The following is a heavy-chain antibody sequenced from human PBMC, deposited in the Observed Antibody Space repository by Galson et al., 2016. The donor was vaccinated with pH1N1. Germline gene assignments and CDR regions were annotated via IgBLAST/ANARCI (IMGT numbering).Heavy chain of an antibody. V-gene: IGHV3-23*01. Sequence: SLRLSCAASGFTFSSYTMSWVRQAPGRGLEWVSSISGTSLSTYYTDSVKGRFIISRDNSKNTLYLQMNSLRVDDTAFYYCVKPPGPYNWNYWFDPWGQGTLVTVSS. D-gene: IGHD1-7*01. CDR1: GFTFSSYT. CDR2: ISGTSLST. CDR3: VKPPGPYNWNYWFDP. J-gene: IGHJ5*02.